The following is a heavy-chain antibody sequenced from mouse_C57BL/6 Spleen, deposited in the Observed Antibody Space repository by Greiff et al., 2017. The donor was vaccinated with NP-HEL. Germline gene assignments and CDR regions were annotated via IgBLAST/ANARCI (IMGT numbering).Heavy chain of an antibody. D-gene: IGHD1-1*01. V-gene: IGHV5-9-1*02. CDR2: ISSGGDYI. CDR3: TRETYYYGSSFFYFDY. J-gene: IGHJ2*01. CDR1: GFTFSSYA. Sequence: EVKLVESGEGLVKPGGSLKLSCAASGFTFSSYAMSWVRQTPEKRLEWVAYISSGGDYIYYADTVKGRFTIPRDNARNTLYLQISSLKSEDTAMYYCTRETYYYGSSFFYFDYWGQVTTLTVSS.